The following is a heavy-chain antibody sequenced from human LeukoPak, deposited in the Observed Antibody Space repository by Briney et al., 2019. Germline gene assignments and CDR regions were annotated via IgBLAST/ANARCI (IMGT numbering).Heavy chain of an antibody. CDR1: GFTFSNFG. D-gene: IGHD3-22*01. CDR2: ISYDGSTK. V-gene: IGHV3-30*03. Sequence: GGSLRLSCEASGFTFSNFGMHWVRQAPGKGLEWVAIISYDGSTKYYADSVKGRFSISRDNSKNTLYLQMNSLRVEVTAVYYCATPPTAYTSGSLGYWGQGTLVTVSS. CDR3: ATPPTAYTSGSLGY. J-gene: IGHJ4*02.